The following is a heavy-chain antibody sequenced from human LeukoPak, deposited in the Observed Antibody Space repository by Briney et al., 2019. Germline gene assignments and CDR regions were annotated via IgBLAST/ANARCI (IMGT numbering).Heavy chain of an antibody. D-gene: IGHD2-2*01. CDR2: INPDGGGK. J-gene: IGHJ4*02. V-gene: IGHV3-7*04. CDR1: GFTFSAYA. Sequence: PGGSLRLSCEASGFTFSAYAMTWVRQAPGKGLEWLAAINPDGGGKYYVASVKGRFTISRDNAKTSVYLQLNSLRDEDTAVYYCVRDDRSTTLFDNWGQGTQVTVSS. CDR3: VRDDRSTTLFDN.